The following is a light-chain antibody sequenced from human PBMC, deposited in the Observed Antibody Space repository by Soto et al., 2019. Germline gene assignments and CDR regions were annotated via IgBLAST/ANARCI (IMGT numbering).Light chain of an antibody. CDR3: TSFSTGSSYVI. Sequence: QSALTQPPSLSGTPGQRVTISCSGSTTNIAGNTVHWYQHLPETAPKLLIYIDDQRPSGVPDRFSGSKSGTSASLAISGLQSEDEADYYCTSFSTGSSYVIFGGGTQLTVL. V-gene: IGLV1-44*01. J-gene: IGLJ2*01. CDR2: IDD. CDR1: TTNIAGNT.